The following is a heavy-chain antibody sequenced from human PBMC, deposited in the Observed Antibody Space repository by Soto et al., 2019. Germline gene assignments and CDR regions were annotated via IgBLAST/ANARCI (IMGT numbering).Heavy chain of an antibody. CDR2: ISAYNGNT. J-gene: IGHJ4*02. V-gene: IGHV1-18*01. D-gene: IGHD3-3*01. Sequence: ASVKVSCKASGYTFTSYGISWVRQAPGQGLEWMGWISAYNGNTNYAQKLQGRVTMTTDTSTSTAYMELRSLRSDDTAVYYCATSLSTTYDFWRGPDYWGQGTLVTVSS. CDR1: GYTFTSYG. CDR3: ATSLSTTYDFWRGPDY.